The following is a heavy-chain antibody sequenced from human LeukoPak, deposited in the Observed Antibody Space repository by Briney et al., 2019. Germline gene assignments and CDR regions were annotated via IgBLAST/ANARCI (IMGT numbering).Heavy chain of an antibody. V-gene: IGHV3-33*01. J-gene: IGHJ4*02. Sequence: GGSLRLSCAASGFTFSSYGMHWVRQAPGKGLEWVAIIWYDGSNKTYEDSVKGRFTISRDNSKNTLYLQMNSLRAEDTAVYYCARGVDYYENSGTIDYWGQGTLVTVSS. CDR1: GFTFSSYG. CDR2: IWYDGSNK. CDR3: ARGVDYYENSGTIDY. D-gene: IGHD3-22*01.